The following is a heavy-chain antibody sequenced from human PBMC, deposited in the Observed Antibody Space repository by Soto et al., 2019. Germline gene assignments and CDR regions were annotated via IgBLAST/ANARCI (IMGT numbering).Heavy chain of an antibody. CDR1: GGSISSSNW. Sequence: QVQLQESGPGLVKPSGTLSLTCAVSGGSISSSNWWRWVRQPPGKGLEWIGEIYHSGSTNYTPSLKSRVTISVDKSKNQFSLKLSSVTAADTAVYYCATQEGIVGATAFDYWGQGTLVTVSS. CDR3: ATQEGIVGATAFDY. D-gene: IGHD1-26*01. V-gene: IGHV4-4*02. CDR2: IYHSGST. J-gene: IGHJ4*02.